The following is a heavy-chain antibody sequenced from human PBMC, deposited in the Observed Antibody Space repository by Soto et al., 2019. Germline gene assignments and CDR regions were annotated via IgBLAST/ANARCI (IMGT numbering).Heavy chain of an antibody. V-gene: IGHV3-23*01. J-gene: IGHJ4*02. CDR1: GFTFNNYA. Sequence: EVQLLESGGGLVQPGGSLRLSCAASGFTFNNYAMSWVRQAPGKGLEWVSAISGGGDTTPYADSVKGRFTVSRDGSKNTLYLQMNSLRAEDTAVYYCAKGRGGSGSLTPRVDFWGQGTLVTVSS. CDR2: ISGGGDTT. D-gene: IGHD3-10*01. CDR3: AKGRGGSGSLTPRVDF.